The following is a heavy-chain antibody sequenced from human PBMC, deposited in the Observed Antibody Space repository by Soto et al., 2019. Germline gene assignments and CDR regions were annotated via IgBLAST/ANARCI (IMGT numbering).Heavy chain of an antibody. J-gene: IGHJ4*02. V-gene: IGHV4-4*07. CDR3: ARDDKGVSAAMLY. D-gene: IGHD2-2*01. CDR1: GDSVSGYY. CDR2: MYTSGIT. Sequence: QVQLQESGPGLVKPSETLSLTCTVSGDSVSGYYWYWIRQPAGKGLEWIGRMYTSGITNYSPSLKSRVTMSVDTSKNQFSPKLTSVTAADTAVYYCARDDKGVSAAMLYWGQGTLVTVSS.